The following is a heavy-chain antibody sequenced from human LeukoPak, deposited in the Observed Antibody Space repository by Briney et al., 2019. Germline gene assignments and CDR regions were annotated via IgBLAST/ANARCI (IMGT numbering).Heavy chain of an antibody. J-gene: IGHJ3*02. Sequence: GGSLRLSCAASGFTFSSYAMSWVRQAPGKGLEWVSAISGSGGSTYYADSVKGRFTISRDNSKNTLYLQMNSLRAEDTAVYYCAKDRGMYYYDSSGYYFDAFDIWGQGTMVTVSS. CDR3: AKDRGMYYYDSSGYYFDAFDI. CDR2: ISGSGGST. D-gene: IGHD3-22*01. CDR1: GFTFSSYA. V-gene: IGHV3-23*01.